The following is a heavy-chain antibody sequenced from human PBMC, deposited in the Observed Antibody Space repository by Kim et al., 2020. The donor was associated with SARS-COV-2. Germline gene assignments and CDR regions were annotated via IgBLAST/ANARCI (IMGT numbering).Heavy chain of an antibody. CDR2: INHSGST. CDR1: GGSFSGYY. D-gene: IGHD3-16*01. CDR3: AREIYPRLNAFDI. Sequence: SETLSLTCAVYGGSFSGYYWSWIRQPPGKGLEWIGEINHSGSTNYNPSHKSRVTISVDTSKNQFSLKLSSVTAADTAVYYCAREIYPRLNAFDIWGQGTMVTVSS. V-gene: IGHV4-34*01. J-gene: IGHJ3*02.